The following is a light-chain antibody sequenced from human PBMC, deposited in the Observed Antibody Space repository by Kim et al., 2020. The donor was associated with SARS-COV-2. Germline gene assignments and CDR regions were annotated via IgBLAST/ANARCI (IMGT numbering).Light chain of an antibody. J-gene: IGKJ2*01. V-gene: IGKV1-5*01. CDR1: QSINTW. CDR2: DAS. CDR3: QQYDSYSYT. Sequence: DIQMTQSPSTLSASVGDRVTITCRASQSINTWLAWYQQKPGKAPKLLIYDASSLESGVPSRFSGSGSGTEFTLTILSLQPDDFATYYCQQYDSYSYTFGQGTKLEI.